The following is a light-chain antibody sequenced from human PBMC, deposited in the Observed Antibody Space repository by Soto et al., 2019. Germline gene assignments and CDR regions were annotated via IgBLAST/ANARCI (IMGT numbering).Light chain of an antibody. CDR1: SSNIVSNY. CDR3: AAWDDSLSVHYV. V-gene: IGLV1-47*02. J-gene: IGLJ1*01. CDR2: SNN. Sequence: QSVLTQPPSASGTPGQRVTISCSGSSSNIVSNYVYWYQQLPGTAPKLLIYSNNQRPSGVPDRFSGSKSGTSASLAISGLRSEDEADYYCAAWDDSLSVHYVFGTGTKVTVL.